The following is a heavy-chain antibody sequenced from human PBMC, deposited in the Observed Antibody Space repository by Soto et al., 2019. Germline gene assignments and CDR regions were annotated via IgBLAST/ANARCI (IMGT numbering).Heavy chain of an antibody. Sequence: PSETLSLTCIVSGGSITTYYWTWIRQAPGKGLEWIGYIPYGGYTNYNPSLKSRVSMSMDTSKNQFSLKPTSVTVADTAVYYCARGVGATLFDTGGQGTLVTVSS. CDR3: ARGVGATLFDT. D-gene: IGHD1-26*01. V-gene: IGHV4-59*12. J-gene: IGHJ4*02. CDR2: IPYGGYT. CDR1: GGSITTYY.